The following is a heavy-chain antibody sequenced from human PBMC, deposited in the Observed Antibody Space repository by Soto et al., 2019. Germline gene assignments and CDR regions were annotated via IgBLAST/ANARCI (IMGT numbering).Heavy chain of an antibody. CDR1: GYTFTTYY. J-gene: IGHJ4*02. D-gene: IGHD4-17*01. Sequence: QVQLVQSGAEVKNPGASVKVSCKASGYTFTTYYMHWLRQARGQGLEWMGIITPIDGSTRYDQKFQDRVTMTRDTSTSTVYMELSSLRSEDTAVYYSARAVSTKTAPIDYWGQGTLVTVSS. CDR2: ITPIDGST. V-gene: IGHV1-46*01. CDR3: ARAVSTKTAPIDY.